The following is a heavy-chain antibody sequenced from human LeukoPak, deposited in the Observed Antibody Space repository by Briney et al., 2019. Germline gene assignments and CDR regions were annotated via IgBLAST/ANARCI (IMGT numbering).Heavy chain of an antibody. CDR2: FDPEDGET. V-gene: IGHV1-24*01. Sequence: ASVKVSCKVSGYTLTDSSIHWVRQAPGKGLDWMGGFDPEDGETIYAQKFQGRVTVTEDTSADTTYMELSGLRSEDTAVYYCARGYSQDYGNDYWGQGTLVTVSS. CDR3: ARGYSQDYGNDY. CDR1: GYTLTDSS. J-gene: IGHJ4*02. D-gene: IGHD4-17*01.